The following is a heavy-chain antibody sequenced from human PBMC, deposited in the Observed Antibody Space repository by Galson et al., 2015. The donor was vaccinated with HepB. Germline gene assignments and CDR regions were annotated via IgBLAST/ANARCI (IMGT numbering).Heavy chain of an antibody. CDR3: ARIPRSFVGYGGNSGQDFDY. V-gene: IGHV2-26*01. D-gene: IGHD4-23*01. CDR1: GFSLSNARMG. Sequence: PALVKPTQTLTLTCTVSGFSLSNARMGVSWIRQPPGKALEWLSHIFSNEEKSYSTSLKSRLTISKDTSKSQVVLTMTNMDPVDTATYYCARIPRSFVGYGGNSGQDFDYWGQGTLVTVSS. CDR2: IFSNEEK. J-gene: IGHJ4*02.